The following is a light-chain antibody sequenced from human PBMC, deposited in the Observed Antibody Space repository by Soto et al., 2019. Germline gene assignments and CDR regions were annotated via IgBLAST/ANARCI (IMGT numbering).Light chain of an antibody. CDR2: EAF. CDR3: QQRRDWPPT. CDR1: QSVNNN. Sequence: EIVLTQSPGTLSLSPGERATLSCRATQSVNNNLAWYQHKRGQAPRLLIYEAFIRATGIPARFSGGGSETDFTLTISSLEPEDFAVYYCQQRRDWPPTFGPGTKVESK. J-gene: IGKJ3*01. V-gene: IGKV3-11*01.